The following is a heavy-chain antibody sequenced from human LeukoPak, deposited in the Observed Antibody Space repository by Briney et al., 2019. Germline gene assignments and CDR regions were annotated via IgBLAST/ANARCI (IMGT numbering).Heavy chain of an antibody. V-gene: IGHV4-39*07. D-gene: IGHD5-18*01. CDR3: ARSSYVYVFDY. CDR2: IYYSGST. CDR1: GDSISRSSYF. J-gene: IGHJ4*02. Sequence: SETLSLTCTVSGDSISRSSYFWGWIRQPPGKGLEWIGSIYYSGSTYYSPSLKSRVTISVDTSKNQFSLKLSSVTAADTAVYYCARSSYVYVFDYWGQGTLVTVS.